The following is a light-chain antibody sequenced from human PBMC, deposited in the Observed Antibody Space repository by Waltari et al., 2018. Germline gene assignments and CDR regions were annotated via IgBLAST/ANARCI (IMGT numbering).Light chain of an antibody. Sequence: QSALTQPASASGPPGARVTISCSGSSSNPGGNPVNGYQHIPGPAPKPLINGNPQRPSGVPDRFSGSKSGTSASLVISGLQSEDEADYYCASWDDRLTGGVVFGGGTKLTVL. J-gene: IGLJ2*01. V-gene: IGLV1-44*01. CDR3: ASWDDRLTGGVV. CDR1: SSNPGGNP. CDR2: GNP.